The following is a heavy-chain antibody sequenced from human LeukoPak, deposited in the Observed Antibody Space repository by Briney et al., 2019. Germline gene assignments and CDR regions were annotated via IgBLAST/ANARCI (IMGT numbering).Heavy chain of an antibody. CDR1: GFTFSTYG. D-gene: IGHD2-21*02. J-gene: IGHJ4*02. CDR3: ARGGHDFNPFYW. V-gene: IGHV3-23*01. Sequence: PGGSLRLSCAASGFTFSTYGMGWVRQAPGQGLEWISSINGSGGDPFYADSVKGRFTISRDNSKNTLFLQLNSLRAEDSAVYYCARGGHDFNPFYWWGQGTLVTVSS. CDR2: INGSGGDP.